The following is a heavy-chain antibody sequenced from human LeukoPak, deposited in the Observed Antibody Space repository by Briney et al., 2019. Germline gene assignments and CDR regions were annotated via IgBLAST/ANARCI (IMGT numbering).Heavy chain of an antibody. CDR2: IYTSGST. CDR1: CGSISSYY. CDR3: ASDTVTTGGRDY. V-gene: IGHV4-4*07. D-gene: IGHD4-11*01. Sequence: SETLSLTCTVSCGSISSYYWSWIRQPAGKGLEWIGRIYTSGSTNYNPSLKSRVTMSVDTSKNQFSLKLSSVTAADTAVYYCASDTVTTGGRDYWGQGTLVTVSS. J-gene: IGHJ4*02.